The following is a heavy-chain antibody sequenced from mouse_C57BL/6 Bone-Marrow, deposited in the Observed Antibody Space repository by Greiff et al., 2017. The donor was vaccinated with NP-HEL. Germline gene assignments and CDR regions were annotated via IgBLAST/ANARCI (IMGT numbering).Heavy chain of an antibody. D-gene: IGHD1-1*01. CDR1: GYAFSSYW. V-gene: IGHV1-80*01. CDR3: ARGDYGSSRFGYAMDY. CDR2: IYPGDGDT. J-gene: IGHJ4*01. Sequence: VQLQQSGAELAKPGASVKISCKASGYAFSSYWMNWVKERPGKGLEWIGQIYPGDGDTKYNGKFKGKATLTADKSSSTAYMQVSRLTCEVAAVYFCARGDYGSSRFGYAMDYWGQGPSVTGSS.